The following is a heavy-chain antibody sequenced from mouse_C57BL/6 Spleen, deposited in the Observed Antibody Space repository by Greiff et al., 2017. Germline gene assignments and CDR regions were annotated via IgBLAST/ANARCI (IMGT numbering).Heavy chain of an antibody. D-gene: IGHD2-2*01. V-gene: IGHV1-55*01. J-gene: IGHJ2*01. CDR1: GYTFTSYW. CDR2: IYPGSGST. Sequence: QVQLQQPGAELVKPGASVKMSCKASGYTFTSYWITWVKQRPGQGLEWIGDIYPGSGSTNYNEKFKSKATLTVDTSSSTAYMQLSSLTSEDSAVYYCARAGRGYDGVFDYWGQGTTRTVSS. CDR3: ARAGRGYDGVFDY.